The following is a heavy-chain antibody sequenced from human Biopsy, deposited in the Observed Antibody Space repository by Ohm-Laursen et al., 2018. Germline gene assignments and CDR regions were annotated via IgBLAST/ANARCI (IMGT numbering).Heavy chain of an antibody. CDR2: INCKTGAT. D-gene: IGHD2-8*01. V-gene: IGHV1-2*02. CDR3: ARDPLNGHKHFDY. J-gene: IGHJ4*02. CDR1: GYTFNDYY. Sequence: SVKVSCKASGYTFNDYYIHWVRQSPGQGLEWLGYINCKTGATNYAQKFQGTVTMTRDTSISTAYLALGSLRSADTAIYYCARDPLNGHKHFDYWGQGSLVTVSS.